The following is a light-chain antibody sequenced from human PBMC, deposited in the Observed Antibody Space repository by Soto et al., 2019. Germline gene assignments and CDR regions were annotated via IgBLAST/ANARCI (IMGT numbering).Light chain of an antibody. CDR1: QGISNY. CDR3: QKYNSAPLT. V-gene: IGKV1-27*01. J-gene: IGKJ4*01. Sequence: DIQMTQSPSSLSASVGDSVTLTCRASQGISNYLAWYQQKPEKVPKLLIQGASTLHSWVPSRFSGSGSGTDFSLTLCSMQPEDVATYYCQKYNSAPLTFGGGTKVVIK. CDR2: GAS.